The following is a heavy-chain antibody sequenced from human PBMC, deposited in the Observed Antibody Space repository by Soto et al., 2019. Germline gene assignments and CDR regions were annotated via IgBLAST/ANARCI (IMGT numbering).Heavy chain of an antibody. D-gene: IGHD5-18*01. J-gene: IGHJ4*02. CDR2: ISSSGSTI. CDR1: GFTFSSYE. V-gene: IGHV3-48*03. CDR3: ARVPKEDTAMGGLDY. Sequence: GGSLRLSCAASGFTFSSYEMNWVRQAPGKGLEWVSYISSSGSTIYYADSVKGRFTISRDNAKNSLYLQMNSLRAEDTAVYYCARVPKEDTAMGGLDYWGQGTLVTVSS.